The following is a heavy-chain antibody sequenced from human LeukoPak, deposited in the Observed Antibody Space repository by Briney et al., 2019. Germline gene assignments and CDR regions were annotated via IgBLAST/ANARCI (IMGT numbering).Heavy chain of an antibody. CDR3: ARNVLRFLEWLSPRFDY. D-gene: IGHD3-3*01. CDR1: GYTFTGYY. Sequence: ASVKVSCKASGYTFTGYYMHWVRQAPGQGLEWMGWMNPNSGNTGYAQKFQGRVTITRNTSISTAYMELSSLRSEDTAVYYCARNVLRFLEWLSPRFDYWGQGTLVTVSS. J-gene: IGHJ4*02. V-gene: IGHV1-8*03. CDR2: MNPNSGNT.